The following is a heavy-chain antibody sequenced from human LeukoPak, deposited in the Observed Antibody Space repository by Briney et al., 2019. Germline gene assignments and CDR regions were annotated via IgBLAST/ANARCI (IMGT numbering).Heavy chain of an antibody. Sequence: PGGSLRLSCAASGFTFSGYWMTWVRQAPGKGLEWVANIKEDGGEGYYVDSVRGRFTISRDNAKNSLYLQMSSLRAEDTAVYYCARDLDSGNYFFAYWGQGTPVTVSS. CDR2: IKEDGGEG. CDR3: ARDLDSGNYFFAY. J-gene: IGHJ4*02. D-gene: IGHD3-22*01. CDR1: GFTFSGYW. V-gene: IGHV3-7*01.